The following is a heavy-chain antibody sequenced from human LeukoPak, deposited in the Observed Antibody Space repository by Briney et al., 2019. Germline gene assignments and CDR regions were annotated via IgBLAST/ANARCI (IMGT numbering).Heavy chain of an antibody. CDR2: IRYDGSNK. V-gene: IGHV3-30*02. J-gene: IGHJ4*02. Sequence: GGSLRLSCAASGFTFSSYGMHWVRQAPGKGLEWVAFIRYDGSNKYYADSVKGRFTISSDNSKNTLYLQMNSLRAEDTAVYYCAKAGIALWDYWGQGTLVTVSS. CDR3: AKAGIALWDY. D-gene: IGHD6-13*01. CDR1: GFTFSSYG.